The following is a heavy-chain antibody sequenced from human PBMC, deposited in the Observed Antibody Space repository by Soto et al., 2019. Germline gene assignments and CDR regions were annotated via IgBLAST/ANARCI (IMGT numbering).Heavy chain of an antibody. CDR2: VDRTAST. D-gene: IGHD6-13*01. V-gene: IGHV4-4*02. CDR1: GGSISTSNW. Sequence: QVQLQESGPGLVKPSGTLSLTCAVSGGSISTSNWWSWVRQPPGKGLEWIGEVDRTASTNCNPSLGSRLIVSVDKSKNQCSLKLTSVTAADTAVYYCARARATIAAAAIFDCWGQGTLVTVSS. CDR3: ARARATIAAAAIFDC. J-gene: IGHJ4*02.